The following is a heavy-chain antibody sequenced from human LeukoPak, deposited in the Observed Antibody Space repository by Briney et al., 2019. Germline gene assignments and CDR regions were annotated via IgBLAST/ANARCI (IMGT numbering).Heavy chain of an antibody. CDR1: GDSVSSNSAG. CDR3: AREGILGYCSGGSCYPYYYYYMDV. CDR2: TYYRSKWYN. D-gene: IGHD2-15*01. J-gene: IGHJ6*03. V-gene: IGHV6-1*01. Sequence: SQTLSLTCAISGDSVSSNSAGWNWIRQSPSRGLEWLGRTYYRSKWYNDDAVSVKSRITINPDTAKNQFSLQLNSVTPEDTALYYCAREGILGYCSGGSCYPYYYYYMDVWGKGTTVTVSS.